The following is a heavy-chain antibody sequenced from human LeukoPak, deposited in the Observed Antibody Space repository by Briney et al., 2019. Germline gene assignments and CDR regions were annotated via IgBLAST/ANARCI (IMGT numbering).Heavy chain of an antibody. CDR3: ARVAAPYYYYMDV. CDR2: IIPIFGTA. J-gene: IGHJ6*03. D-gene: IGHD6-6*01. Sequence: ASVKVSCKVSGYTLTELSMHWVRQAPGQGLEWMGGIIPIFGTANYAQKFQGRVTITADESTSTAYMELSSLRSEDTAVYYCARVAAPYYYYMDVWGKGTTVTVSS. CDR1: GYTLTELS. V-gene: IGHV1-69*13.